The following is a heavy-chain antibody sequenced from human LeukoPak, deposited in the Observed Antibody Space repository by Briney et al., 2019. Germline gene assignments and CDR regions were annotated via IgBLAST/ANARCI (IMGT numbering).Heavy chain of an antibody. CDR3: ARDSLSSSWYKPEYFDY. V-gene: IGHV4-4*07. CDR2: IYTSGST. J-gene: IGHJ4*02. D-gene: IGHD6-13*01. CDR1: GGSISSYY. Sequence: SETLSLTCTVSGGSISSYYWSWIRQPAGKGLEWIGRIYTSGSTNYNPSLKSRVTMSVDTSKNQFSLKLSSVTAADTAVYYCARDSLSSSWYKPEYFDYWGREPWSPSPQ.